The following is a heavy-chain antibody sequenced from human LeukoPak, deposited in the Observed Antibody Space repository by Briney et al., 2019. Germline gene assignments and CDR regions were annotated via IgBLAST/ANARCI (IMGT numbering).Heavy chain of an antibody. Sequence: ASVKVSRTASGYTFTGYYMHWLRQAPGQGLEWMGWINPNSGGTNYAQKFQGRVTMTRDTSISTAYMELSRLRSDDTAVYYCARAQYYYDSSGYSDYWGQATLVAVSS. V-gene: IGHV1-2*02. J-gene: IGHJ4*02. D-gene: IGHD3-22*01. CDR2: INPNSGGT. CDR1: GYTFTGYY. CDR3: ARAQYYYDSSGYSDY.